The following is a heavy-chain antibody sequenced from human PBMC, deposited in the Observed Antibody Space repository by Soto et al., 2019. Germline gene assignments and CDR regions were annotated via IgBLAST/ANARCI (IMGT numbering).Heavy chain of an antibody. Sequence: QVQLQQWGAGPLRPLETLSLTCGVSGGSFSGYYWAWIRQSPGKGLEWIGEINDRGSINYNPSLKSRVSISVDRSKNHYSVNLRSVTAADTAVYYCARESHDILTGPPWVWYFDLWGRGTLVTVSS. CDR2: INDRGSI. CDR1: GGSFSGYY. J-gene: IGHJ2*01. D-gene: IGHD3-9*01. V-gene: IGHV4-34*01. CDR3: ARESHDILTGPPWVWYFDL.